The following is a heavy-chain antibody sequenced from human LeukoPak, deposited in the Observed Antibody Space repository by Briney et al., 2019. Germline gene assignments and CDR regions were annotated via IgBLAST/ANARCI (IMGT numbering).Heavy chain of an antibody. Sequence: PSETLSLTCSVSGYSISSGYYWGWIRQPPGKGLEWIGSIYHSGSTNYNPSLKSRVTISVDTSKNQFSLKLSSVTAADTAVYYCARPGVRGVITWFDPWGQGTLVTVSS. D-gene: IGHD3-10*01. V-gene: IGHV4-38-2*02. CDR1: GYSISSGYY. CDR2: IYHSGST. CDR3: ARPGVRGVITWFDP. J-gene: IGHJ5*02.